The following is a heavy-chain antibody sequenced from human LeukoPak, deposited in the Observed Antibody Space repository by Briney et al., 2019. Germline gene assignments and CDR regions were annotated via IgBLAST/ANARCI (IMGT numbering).Heavy chain of an antibody. Sequence: PSETLSLTCTVSGGSISSYYGSWIRQPPGKGLEWIGYIYYSGSTNYNPSLKSRVTISVDTSKNQFSLKLSSVTAADTAVYYCARQGPTYYFDYWGQGTLVTVSS. CDR2: IYYSGST. CDR3: ARQGPTYYFDY. J-gene: IGHJ4*02. CDR1: GGSISSYY. V-gene: IGHV4-59*08.